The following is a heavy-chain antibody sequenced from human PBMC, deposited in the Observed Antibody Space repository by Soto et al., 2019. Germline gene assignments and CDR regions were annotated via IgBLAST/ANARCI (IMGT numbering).Heavy chain of an antibody. D-gene: IGHD5-12*01. Sequence: GGSLRLSGAGSGCTFSSYGMHWVRQAPGKGLEWVAVIWYDGSNKYYADSVKGRFTISRDNSKNTLYLQMNSLRAEDTAVYYCARDEGGYMGPGYWGQGTLVTVSS. CDR1: GCTFSSYG. CDR2: IWYDGSNK. CDR3: ARDEGGYMGPGY. J-gene: IGHJ4*02. V-gene: IGHV3-33*01.